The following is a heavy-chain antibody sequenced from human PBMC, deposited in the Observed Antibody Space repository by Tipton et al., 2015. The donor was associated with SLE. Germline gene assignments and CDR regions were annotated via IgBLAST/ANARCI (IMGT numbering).Heavy chain of an antibody. J-gene: IGHJ3*02. CDR1: GASITSDDYY. CDR3: ARGHRPDPFDI. Sequence: TLSLTCSVSGASITSDDYYWSWIRQSPGKGLEWIAYIYYNGNTYYNPSLKSRVSISVDTSRTHFSLKITSLTAADTVVYFCARGHRPDPFDIWGQGTMVTVSS. V-gene: IGHV4-30-4*01. CDR2: IYYNGNT.